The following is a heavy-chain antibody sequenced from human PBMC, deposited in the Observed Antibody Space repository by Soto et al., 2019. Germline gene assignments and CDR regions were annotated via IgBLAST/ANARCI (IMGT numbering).Heavy chain of an antibody. CDR3: ARGVGRDDYIWGSYRYPYYFDY. D-gene: IGHD3-16*02. V-gene: IGHV4-34*01. CDR2: INHSGST. J-gene: IGHJ4*02. Sequence: SETLSLTCAVYGWSFSVYYWSWIRQPPGKGLEWIGEINHSGSTNYNPSLKSRVTISVDTSKNQFSLKLSSVTAADTAVYYCARGVGRDDYIWGSYRYPYYFDYWGQGTLVTVSS. CDR1: GWSFSVYY.